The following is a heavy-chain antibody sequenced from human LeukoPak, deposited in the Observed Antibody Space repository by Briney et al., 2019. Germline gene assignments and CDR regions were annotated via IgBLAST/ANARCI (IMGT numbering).Heavy chain of an antibody. V-gene: IGHV1-69*06. CDR2: VTPVFGTA. CDR3: AEGRDCSGGSCWFDY. J-gene: IGHJ4*02. Sequence: SVKVSCKASGGTFSNYAITWVRQAPGQGLEWMGGVTPVFGTAIYAQQFRGRLTITADRFTSTAYMELSSLRSGDTAVYYCAEGRDCSGGSCWFDYWGQGTLVTVSS. CDR1: GGTFSNYA. D-gene: IGHD2-15*01.